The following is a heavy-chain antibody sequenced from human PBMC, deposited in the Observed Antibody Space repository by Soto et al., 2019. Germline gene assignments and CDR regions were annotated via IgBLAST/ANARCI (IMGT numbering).Heavy chain of an antibody. V-gene: IGHV1-3*04. CDR1: GYTFTAHA. Sequence: ASVKVSCKASGYTFTAHAMHWVLQAPGQGLEWMGWINTGKGDTKYSQKFQGRITITRDTSASTTYMELSSLKSEDTALYYCARNILGGPTDCWGPGTLVTVSS. CDR3: ARNILGGPTDC. J-gene: IGHJ4*01. D-gene: IGHD3-16*01. CDR2: INTGKGDT.